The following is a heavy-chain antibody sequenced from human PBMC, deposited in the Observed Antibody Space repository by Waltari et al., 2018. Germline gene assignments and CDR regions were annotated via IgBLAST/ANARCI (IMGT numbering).Heavy chain of an antibody. CDR2: SYAGDSGC. CDR3: ARHEGGREWPASYYGMDV. J-gene: IGHJ6*02. D-gene: IGHD3-3*01. CDR1: GYSFTSYW. Sequence: EVQLVQSGAEVKKPGESLKISCKGSGYSFTSYWIGWVRQMPGKGLEWMGVSYAGDSGCRYSPSLHGHVPISADKSISTDYLQWSSLKASDTAMYYCARHEGGREWPASYYGMDVWGQGTTVTVSS. V-gene: IGHV5-51*01.